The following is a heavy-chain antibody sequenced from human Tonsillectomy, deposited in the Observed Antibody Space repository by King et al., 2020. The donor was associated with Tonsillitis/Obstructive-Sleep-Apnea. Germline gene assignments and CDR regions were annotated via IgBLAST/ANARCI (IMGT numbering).Heavy chain of an antibody. Sequence: MQLQESGPGLVKPSQTLSLTCTVSGGSISSGGYYWRWIRQHPGKGLEWIGYIYYSGSTYYNPSLKSRVTISVDTSKNQFSLKLSSVTAADTAVYFCARELTGLYYFDYWGQGTLVTVSS. J-gene: IGHJ4*02. CDR1: GGSISSGGYY. D-gene: IGHD7-27*01. CDR3: ARELTGLYYFDY. V-gene: IGHV4-31*03. CDR2: IYYSGST.